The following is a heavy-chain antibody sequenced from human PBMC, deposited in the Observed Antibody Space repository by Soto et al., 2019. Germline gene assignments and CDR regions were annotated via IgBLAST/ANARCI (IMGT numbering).Heavy chain of an antibody. J-gene: IGHJ3*02. CDR1: GGSFSGYY. CDR2: INHSGST. CDR3: ARDLYYYDSSGYYPDAFDI. Sequence: PSETLSLTCAVYGGSFSGYYWSWIRQPPGKGLEWIGEINHSGSTNYNPSLKSRVTISVDKSKNQFSLKLSSVTAADTAVYYCARDLYYYDSSGYYPDAFDIWGQGTMVTVSS. V-gene: IGHV4-34*01. D-gene: IGHD3-22*01.